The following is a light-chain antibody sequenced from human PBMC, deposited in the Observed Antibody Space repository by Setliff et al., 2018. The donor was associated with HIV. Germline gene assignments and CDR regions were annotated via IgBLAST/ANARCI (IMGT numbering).Light chain of an antibody. CDR2: DVS. CDR1: SSDVGGYNY. V-gene: IGLV2-14*03. J-gene: IGLJ1*01. CDR3: SSYTSSSTGYV. Sequence: QSVLAQPASVSGSPGQSITIFCTGTSSDVGGYNYVSWYQQHPGKAPKLMIYDVSNRPSGVSNRFSGSKSGNTASLTISGLQAEDEADYYCSSYTSSSTGYVFGTGTKV.